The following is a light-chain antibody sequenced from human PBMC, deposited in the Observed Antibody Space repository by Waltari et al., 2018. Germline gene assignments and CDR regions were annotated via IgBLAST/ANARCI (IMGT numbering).Light chain of an antibody. J-gene: IGKJ2*01. CDR2: DAS. Sequence: DIQMTQSPSSLSASVGDRVTITCQASQEISNFLSRYQQKPGKPPELLIYDASNLETGVPTRFSGSGSGTDFTFTINTLQPEDIATYYCQQYDNLLYTFGQGTKLELK. CDR1: QEISNF. V-gene: IGKV1-33*01. CDR3: QQYDNLLYT.